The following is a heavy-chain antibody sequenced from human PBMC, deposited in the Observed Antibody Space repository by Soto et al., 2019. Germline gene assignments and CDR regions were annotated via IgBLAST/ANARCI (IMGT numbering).Heavy chain of an antibody. D-gene: IGHD4-17*01. Sequence: QVELVQSGAEVKNPGASVTVSCKASGEFFTTYGISWVRQAPGQGLEWMGWISTYSTHTNYEPTFQGRLLLTADTSTTTSHRELGSLRPDDAAVSYCARWAGRVRDYGGPFDYWGPASLVTVSP. V-gene: IGHV1-18*04. CDR1: GEFFTTYG. CDR2: ISTYSTHT. J-gene: IGHJ4*01. CDR3: ARWAGRVRDYGGPFDY.